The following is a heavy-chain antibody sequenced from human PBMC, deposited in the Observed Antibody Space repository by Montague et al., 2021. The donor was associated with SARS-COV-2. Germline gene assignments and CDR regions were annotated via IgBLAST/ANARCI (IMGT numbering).Heavy chain of an antibody. CDR2: IYYSGST. Sequence: SETLSLTCTVSGGSISSYYWSWIRQPPGKGLEWIGYIYYSGSTNYNPSLKSRVTTSVDTSKNQFSLKLSSVTAADTAVYYCARHSRRISSSWSEGYFDYWGQGTRVTVSS. D-gene: IGHD6-13*01. V-gene: IGHV4-59*08. CDR1: GGSISSYY. CDR3: ARHSRRISSSWSEGYFDY. J-gene: IGHJ4*02.